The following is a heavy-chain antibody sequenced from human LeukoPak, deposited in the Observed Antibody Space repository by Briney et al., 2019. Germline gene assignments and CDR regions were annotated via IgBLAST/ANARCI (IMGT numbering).Heavy chain of an antibody. Sequence: GASVKVSCKASGYTFTGYYMHWVRQAPGQGLEWMGWINPNSGGTNYAQKFQGRVTMTRDTSISTAYMELSRLRSDDTAVYYCARDYYYDSSGYVDYWGQGTLVTVSS. CDR1: GYTFTGYY. V-gene: IGHV1-2*02. CDR3: ARDYYYDSSGYVDY. CDR2: INPNSGGT. D-gene: IGHD3-22*01. J-gene: IGHJ4*02.